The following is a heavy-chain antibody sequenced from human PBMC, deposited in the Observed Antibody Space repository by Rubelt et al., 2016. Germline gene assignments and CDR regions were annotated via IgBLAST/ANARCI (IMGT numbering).Heavy chain of an antibody. D-gene: IGHD1-26*01. J-gene: IGHJ6*02. Sequence: QVQLQESGPGLVKPSETLSLTCTVSGGSMSSYYWGWIRQSPGKGLEWIGDIYYSGSTNYNPSLKSRATISLDTSKNQLSLNVDCVTDADTADYDGSGREEGSTVVQYYGLDVWGQGTTVTVSS. V-gene: IGHV4-59*12. CDR2: IYYSGST. CDR1: GGSMSSYY. CDR3: SGREEGSTVVQYYGLDV.